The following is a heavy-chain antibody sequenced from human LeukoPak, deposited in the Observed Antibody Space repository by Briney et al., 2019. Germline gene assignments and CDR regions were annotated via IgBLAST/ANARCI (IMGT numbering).Heavy chain of an antibody. Sequence: GGSLRLSCVASGFTFSDFTMNWARQAPGKGLEWVSAISGSGGSTYYADSVKGRFTISRDNSKNTLYLQMNSLRAEDTAVYYCAKIDYYDSSGLKPAYWGQGTLVTVSS. CDR3: AKIDYYDSSGLKPAY. J-gene: IGHJ4*02. V-gene: IGHV3-23*01. CDR1: GFTFSDFT. D-gene: IGHD3-22*01. CDR2: ISGSGGST.